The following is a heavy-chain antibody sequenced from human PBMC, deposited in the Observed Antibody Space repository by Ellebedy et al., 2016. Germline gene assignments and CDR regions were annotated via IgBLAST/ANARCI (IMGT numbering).Heavy chain of an antibody. CDR3: AREVGNWFNP. CDR1: GGSFSGYY. Sequence: SETLSLXXAVYGGSFSGYYWSWIRQPPGKGLEWIGEINHSGSTNYNPSLKSRVTISVDTSKNQFSLKLSSVTAADTAVYYCAREVGNWFNPWGQGTLVTVSS. CDR2: INHSGST. J-gene: IGHJ5*02. V-gene: IGHV4-34*01.